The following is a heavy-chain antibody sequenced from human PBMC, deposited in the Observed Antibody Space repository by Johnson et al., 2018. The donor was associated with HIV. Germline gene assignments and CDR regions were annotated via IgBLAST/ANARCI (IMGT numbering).Heavy chain of an antibody. Sequence: VQLVESGGRVVRPGGSLRLSCAASGFTFDDFGMSWVRQAPGKGLEWVSGLNWNGGTTFYADAVKGRFTISRDNAKNSLYLQMNSLRAEDTALYYCARPIFGVVSSSVDAFGVWGQGTRVTVSS. V-gene: IGHV3-20*04. CDR1: GFTFDDFG. D-gene: IGHD3-3*01. J-gene: IGHJ3*01. CDR3: ARPIFGVVSSSVDAFGV. CDR2: LNWNGGTT.